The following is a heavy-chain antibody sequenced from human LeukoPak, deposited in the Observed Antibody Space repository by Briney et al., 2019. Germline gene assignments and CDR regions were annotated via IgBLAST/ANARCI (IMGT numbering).Heavy chain of an antibody. V-gene: IGHV1-46*01. CDR2: INPSGGST. CDR3: AREGGPGSSGYYGTPLDY. Sequence: ASVKVSCKASGYTFTSYYMHWVRQAPGQGLEWMGIINPSGGSTSYAQKFQGRVTMTRDTSTSTVYMELSSLRSEDTAVYYCAREGGPGSSGYYGTPLDYWGQGTLSPSPQ. D-gene: IGHD3-22*01. CDR1: GYTFTSYY. J-gene: IGHJ4*02.